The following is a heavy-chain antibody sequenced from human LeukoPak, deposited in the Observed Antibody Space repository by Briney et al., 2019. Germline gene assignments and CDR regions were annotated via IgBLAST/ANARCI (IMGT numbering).Heavy chain of an antibody. CDR2: INPNSGGT. CDR1: GYTFTGYY. Sequence: ASVKVSCKASGYTFTGYYMHWVRQAPGQGLEWMGWINPNSGGTNYAQKFQGRATMTRDTSISTAYMELSRLRSDDTAVYYCARGEWLRFVNYYYYGMDVWGQGTTVTVSS. J-gene: IGHJ6*02. CDR3: ARGEWLRFVNYYYYGMDV. D-gene: IGHD5-12*01. V-gene: IGHV1-2*02.